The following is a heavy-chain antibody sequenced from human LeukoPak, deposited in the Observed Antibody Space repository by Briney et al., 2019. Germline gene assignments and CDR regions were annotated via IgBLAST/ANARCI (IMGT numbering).Heavy chain of an antibody. V-gene: IGHV1-18*01. Sequence: ASVKVSCKTSGYTFTSYGISWVRQAPGQGLDWMGWISAYNGNTHSAQKLQGRVTMTTDTSTSTAYMELRSLRSDDTAVYYCARGFPPRRQYDSSSYYSYYFDYWGQGTLVTVSS. CDR1: GYTFTSYG. D-gene: IGHD3-22*01. CDR2: ISAYNGNT. J-gene: IGHJ4*02. CDR3: ARGFPPRRQYDSSSYYSYYFDY.